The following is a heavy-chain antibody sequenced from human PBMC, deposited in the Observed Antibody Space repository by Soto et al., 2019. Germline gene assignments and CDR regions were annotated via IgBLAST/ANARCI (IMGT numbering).Heavy chain of an antibody. D-gene: IGHD2-15*01. V-gene: IGHV1-69*08. Sequence: QVQLVQSWAEVKKPGSSVKVSCKASGGTFSSYTISWVRQAPGQGLEWMGRIIPILGIANYAQKFQGRVTITADKSTSTAYMELSSLRSEDTAVYYCAREGGYRLYDYYMDVWGKGTTVTVSS. J-gene: IGHJ6*03. CDR3: AREGGYRLYDYYMDV. CDR1: GGTFSSYT. CDR2: IIPILGIA.